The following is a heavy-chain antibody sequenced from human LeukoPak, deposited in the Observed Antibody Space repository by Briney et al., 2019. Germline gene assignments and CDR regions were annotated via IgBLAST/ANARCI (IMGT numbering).Heavy chain of an antibody. Sequence: GGSLRLSCAASGFTFSSYWMSWVRQAPGKGLEWVANIKQDGSEKYYVDSVKGRFTISRDNAKNSLYLQMNSLRAEDTAVYYCARGADSGSYYDLDYWGQGTPVTVSS. V-gene: IGHV3-7*01. J-gene: IGHJ4*02. CDR1: GFTFSSYW. CDR2: IKQDGSEK. D-gene: IGHD1-26*01. CDR3: ARGADSGSYYDLDY.